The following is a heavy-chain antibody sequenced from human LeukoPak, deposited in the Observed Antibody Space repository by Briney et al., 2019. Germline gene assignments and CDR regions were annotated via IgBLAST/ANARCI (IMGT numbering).Heavy chain of an antibody. CDR1: GYSISSGSYY. D-gene: IGHD3-3*01. CDR2: IYTSGST. V-gene: IGHV4-61*02. Sequence: SETLSLTCAVSGYSISSGSYYWSWIRQPAGKGLEWIGRIYTSGSTNYNPSLKSRVTISVDTSKNQFSLKLSSVTAADTAVYYCARGGNYDFWSGSLHAFDIWGQGTMVTVSS. CDR3: ARGGNYDFWSGSLHAFDI. J-gene: IGHJ3*02.